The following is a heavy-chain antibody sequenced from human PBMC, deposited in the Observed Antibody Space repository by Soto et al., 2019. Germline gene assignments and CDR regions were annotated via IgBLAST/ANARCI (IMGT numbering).Heavy chain of an antibody. J-gene: IGHJ4*02. CDR1: GGSFSGYY. V-gene: IGHV4-34*01. Sequence: SETLSLTCAVYGGSFSGYYWSWIRQPPGKGLEWIGEINHSGSTNYNPSLKSRVTISVDTSKNQFSLKLSSVTAADTAVYYCARGYERFDYWGQGTLVTVSS. CDR3: ARGYERFDY. CDR2: INHSGST. D-gene: IGHD5-12*01.